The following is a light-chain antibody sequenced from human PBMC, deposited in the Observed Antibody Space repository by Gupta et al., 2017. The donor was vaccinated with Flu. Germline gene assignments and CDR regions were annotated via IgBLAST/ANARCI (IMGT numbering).Light chain of an antibody. CDR3: RQTKRLSYT. CDR2: EVS. J-gene: IGKJ2*01. V-gene: IGKV2D-29*02. Sequence: IVMTQTPVSLSVTPGQPASISCKSSQSLLHSDGKTYLYWYLKKPGQSPQLLIYEVSNRLSGVPDRFAGSGSGTDFTLRIRRVEAEDVGIYYCRQTKRLSYTFGQGTQLQIK. CDR1: QSLLHSDGKTY.